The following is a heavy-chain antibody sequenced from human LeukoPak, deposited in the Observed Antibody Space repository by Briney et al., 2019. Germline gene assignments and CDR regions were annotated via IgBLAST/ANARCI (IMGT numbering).Heavy chain of an antibody. CDR3: ARELGDDGGRAFEI. Sequence: GGSLRLSCAASGFTFNNYGMHWVRQAPGEGLEWVAVIWYDGSDTYYADSLKGRFTISRDNSKNTLYLQMNSLRAEDTAVYYCARELGDDGGRAFEIWGQGTMVTVSS. CDR2: IWYDGSDT. D-gene: IGHD2-15*01. J-gene: IGHJ3*02. V-gene: IGHV3-33*08. CDR1: GFTFNNYG.